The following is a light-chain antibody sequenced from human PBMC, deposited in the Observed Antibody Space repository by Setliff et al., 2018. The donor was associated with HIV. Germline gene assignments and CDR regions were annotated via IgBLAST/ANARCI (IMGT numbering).Light chain of an antibody. CDR1: STDVGRYIF. J-gene: IGLJ1*01. CDR2: DVS. V-gene: IGLV2-14*03. Sequence: QSALTQPASVSGSPGQSITISCTGSSTDVGRYIFVSWYQQHPGKAPRPMIFDVSNRPSGVSNRFSGSKSGSTASLTISGLQPEDEADYYCSSYTSSSTRVFGTGTKVTVL. CDR3: SSYTSSSTRV.